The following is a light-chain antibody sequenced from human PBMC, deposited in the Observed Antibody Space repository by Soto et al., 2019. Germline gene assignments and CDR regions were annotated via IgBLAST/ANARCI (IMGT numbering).Light chain of an antibody. CDR2: SNN. V-gene: IGLV1-47*02. Sequence: QSVLTQPPSASGTPGQRVTISCSGSSSNIGSNYVYWYQQLPGTAPKLLIYSNNQRPSGVPDRFSGSKSGNTASLTISGLQSEDEADYYCISYTSDDVRYVFGTGTKVTVL. CDR1: SSNIGSNY. CDR3: ISYTSDDVRYV. J-gene: IGLJ1*01.